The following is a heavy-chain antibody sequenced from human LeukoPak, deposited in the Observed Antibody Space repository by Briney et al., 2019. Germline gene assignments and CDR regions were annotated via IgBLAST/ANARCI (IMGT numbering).Heavy chain of an antibody. V-gene: IGHV1-8*01. Sequence: ASVKVSCKASGYTFTSYDINWVRQATGQGLGWMAWMNPNSGNTGYAQKFQDRVTMTRDTSMSTAYMELSSLRSEDTAVYYCALGHYMDVWGKGTTVTVSS. CDR1: GYTFTSYD. CDR2: MNPNSGNT. CDR3: ALGHYMDV. J-gene: IGHJ6*03. D-gene: IGHD3/OR15-3a*01.